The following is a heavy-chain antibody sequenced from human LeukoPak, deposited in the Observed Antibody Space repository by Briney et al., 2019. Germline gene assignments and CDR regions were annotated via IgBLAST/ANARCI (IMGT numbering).Heavy chain of an antibody. V-gene: IGHV3-21*01. J-gene: IGHJ4*02. Sequence: GGSLRLSCAASGFTFSSYSMNWVRQAPGKGLEWVSFISSSSTYIYYADSVKGRFTISRDNAKRSLYLQMNSLRVEDTAVYYCARDPTSIIPQWEPIDYWGQGTLVTVSS. D-gene: IGHD1-26*01. CDR2: ISSSSTYI. CDR1: GFTFSSYS. CDR3: ARDPTSIIPQWEPIDY.